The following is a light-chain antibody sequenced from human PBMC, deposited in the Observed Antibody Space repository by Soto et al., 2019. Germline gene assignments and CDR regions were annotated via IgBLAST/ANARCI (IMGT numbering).Light chain of an antibody. Sequence: DIQMTQSPSSLSASVGDRVTITCQASQDINYLNWYQQKPGKAPKLLIYDASNLETGVPSRFSGSGSGTDFTFTISSLQPEDIATYYCLQYHNLPLTFGGGTKVEIK. J-gene: IGKJ4*01. CDR2: DAS. CDR3: LQYHNLPLT. V-gene: IGKV1-33*01. CDR1: QDINY.